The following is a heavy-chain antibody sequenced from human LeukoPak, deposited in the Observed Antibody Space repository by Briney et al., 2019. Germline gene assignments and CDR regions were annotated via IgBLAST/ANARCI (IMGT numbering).Heavy chain of an antibody. D-gene: IGHD4-17*01. V-gene: IGHV4-59*06. CDR1: GGSISSYY. Sequence: PSETLSLTCTVSGGSISSYYWSCSRQHPGKGLEWSGDVYYSGSTYYNPSLKSRVTISVDKSKNQLSLQLSPVTAADTAVYYCARGDGDSYFDYWGEGPVVSVSS. CDR2: VYYSGST. J-gene: IGHJ4*02. CDR3: ARGDGDSYFDY.